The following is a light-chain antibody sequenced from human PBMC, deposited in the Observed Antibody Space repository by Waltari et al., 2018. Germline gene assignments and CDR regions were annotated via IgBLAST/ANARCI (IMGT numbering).Light chain of an antibody. J-gene: IGKJ2*01. CDR3: QQYKNWPPYT. CDR2: GAS. Sequence: EIVMTQSPVTLSVSPGERATLPCRASQNVNSDLAWYQEKPGQAPRLLIYGASTRATGIPARFSGSGSGTEFILTISSLQSEDSAIYYCQQYKNWPPYTFGQGAKLEIK. CDR1: QNVNSD. V-gene: IGKV3-15*01.